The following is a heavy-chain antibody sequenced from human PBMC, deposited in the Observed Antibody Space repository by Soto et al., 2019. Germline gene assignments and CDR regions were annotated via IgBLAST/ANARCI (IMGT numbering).Heavy chain of an antibody. V-gene: IGHV3-33*01. Sequence: QVQLVESGGGVVQPGRSLRLSCAASGFTFSSYGMHWVRQAPGKGLEWVAFIWYDGSNKYYADSVKGRFTISRDNSKNTLYLQMNSLRAEDTAVYYCARDGPFMITFGGVIAPPDYWGQGTLVTVSS. CDR2: IWYDGSNK. CDR3: ARDGPFMITFGGVIAPPDY. J-gene: IGHJ4*02. CDR1: GFTFSSYG. D-gene: IGHD3-16*02.